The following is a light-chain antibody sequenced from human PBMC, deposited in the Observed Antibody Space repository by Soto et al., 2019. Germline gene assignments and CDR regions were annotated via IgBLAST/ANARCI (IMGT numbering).Light chain of an antibody. J-gene: IGKJ2*01. CDR3: QQYNNWPPYT. Sequence: EIVMTQSPATLSVSPGERATLPCRASQSISSSKLAWYQQKPGQAPRLLIYGASSRATGIPARFSGSGSGTEFTLTISSLQSEDFAVYYCQQYNNWPPYTFGQGTKLEIK. V-gene: IGKV3-15*01. CDR2: GAS. CDR1: QSISSS.